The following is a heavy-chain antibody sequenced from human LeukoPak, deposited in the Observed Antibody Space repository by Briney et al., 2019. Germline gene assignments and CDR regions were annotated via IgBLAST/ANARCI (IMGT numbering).Heavy chain of an antibody. J-gene: IGHJ6*02. V-gene: IGHV3-7*01. Sequence: PGGSLSLSCAASGFTFSSYWMSWVRQAPGKGLKWVANIKQVGSEKYYVDSVKGRFTISRDNAKNSLYLQMNSLRAEDTAVYYCARVSQYYYYGMDVWGQGTTVTVSS. CDR3: ARVSQYYYYGMDV. CDR2: IKQVGSEK. CDR1: GFTFSSYW.